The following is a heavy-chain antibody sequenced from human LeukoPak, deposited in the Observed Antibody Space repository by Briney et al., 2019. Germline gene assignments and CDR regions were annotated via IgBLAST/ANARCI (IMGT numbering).Heavy chain of an antibody. V-gene: IGHV1-58*01. CDR1: GFTFTSSA. J-gene: IGHJ4*02. Sequence: SVKVSCKASGFTFTSSAVQWVRQARGQRLEWIGWIVVGSGNTNYAQKFQERVTITRDMSTSTAYMELSSLRSEDTAVYYGGVGATRGLFDYGGGETLVTAS. D-gene: IGHD1-1*01. CDR2: IVVGSGNT. CDR3: GVGATRGLFDY.